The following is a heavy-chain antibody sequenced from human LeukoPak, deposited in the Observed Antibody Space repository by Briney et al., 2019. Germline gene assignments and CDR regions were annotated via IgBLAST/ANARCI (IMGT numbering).Heavy chain of an antibody. D-gene: IGHD1-26*01. Sequence: GEPLKISCKGSGYSFTSYWIGWVRQMPGKGLEWMGIIYPGDSDTRYSPSFQGQVTISADKSISTAYLQLSSLKASDTAMYYCARAGVGGWELLSGNDYWGQGTLVTVSS. CDR1: GYSFTSYW. V-gene: IGHV5-51*01. CDR3: ARAGVGGWELLSGNDY. CDR2: IYPGDSDT. J-gene: IGHJ4*02.